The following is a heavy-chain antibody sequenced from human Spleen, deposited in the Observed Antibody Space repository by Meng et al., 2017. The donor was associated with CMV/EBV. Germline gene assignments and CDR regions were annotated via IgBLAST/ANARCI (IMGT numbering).Heavy chain of an antibody. CDR2: MNPKSGTK. CDR3: ARGYVIRGVMSDH. V-gene: IGHV1-2*06. D-gene: IGHD3-10*01. Sequence: ASVKVSCKASGYTFTGYYIHWVRQAPGQRVECMGRMNPKSGTKNYAQKFQGRVTMTRDTSISTAYMEFSRLRSDDTAVYYCARGYVIRGVMSDHWGQGTLVTVSS. CDR1: GYTFTGYY. J-gene: IGHJ4*02.